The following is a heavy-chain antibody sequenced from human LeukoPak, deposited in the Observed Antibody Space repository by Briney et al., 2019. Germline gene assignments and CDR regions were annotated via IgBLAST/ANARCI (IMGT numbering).Heavy chain of an antibody. V-gene: IGHV3-23*01. D-gene: IGHD4-11*01. Sequence: GGSLRLSCAASGFTFSSYAMSWVRQAPGEGLEWVSGISGSGGSTYYADSVKGRFTISRDNSKNTLYLQMDSLRAEDTAVYYCARGLGKATVTPLGYWGQGTLVTVPS. J-gene: IGHJ4*02. CDR3: ARGLGKATVTPLGY. CDR1: GFTFSSYA. CDR2: ISGSGGST.